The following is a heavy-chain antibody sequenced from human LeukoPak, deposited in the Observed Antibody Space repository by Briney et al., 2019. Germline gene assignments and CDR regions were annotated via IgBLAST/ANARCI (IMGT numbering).Heavy chain of an antibody. D-gene: IGHD6-25*01. CDR3: AREISVRTWFDP. Sequence: PSETLSLTCTVSGGSITSGSYCWTWLRQPAGKGLEWIGRMYTSGSTNYNPSLKSRITISLDTSKDQFSLNLTSVTAANTAVYYCAREISVRTWFDPWGQGTLVTVSS. J-gene: IGHJ5*02. CDR1: GGSITSGSYC. CDR2: MYTSGST. V-gene: IGHV4-61*02.